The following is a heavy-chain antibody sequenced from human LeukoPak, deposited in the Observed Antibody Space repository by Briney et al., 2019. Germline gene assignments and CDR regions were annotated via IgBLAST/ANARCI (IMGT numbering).Heavy chain of an antibody. D-gene: IGHD3-22*01. V-gene: IGHV4-34*01. CDR2: INHSGST. CDR1: GGSFSGYY. J-gene: IGHJ5*01. CDR3: ARTSIYYDSSGYRS. Sequence: SETLSLTCAVYGGSFSGYYWSWIRQPPGKGLEWIGEINHSGSTNYNPSLKSRVTISVDTSKNQFSLKLSSVTAADTAVYYCARTSIYYDSSGYRSWGQEPWSPSPQ.